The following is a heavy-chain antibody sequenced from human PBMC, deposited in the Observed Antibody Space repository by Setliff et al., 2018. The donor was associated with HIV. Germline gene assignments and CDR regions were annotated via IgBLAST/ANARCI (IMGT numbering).Heavy chain of an antibody. CDR1: GGSISSYY. Sequence: PSETLSLTCTVSGGSISSYYWNWIRQPAGKGLEWIGRIYTSGSTHYNPSLESRVTMSVDTSKNQFSLKLSSVTAADTAVYYCARGTGYYYDSSGSNCFDPWGQGTLVTVSS. CDR2: IYTSGST. D-gene: IGHD3-22*01. J-gene: IGHJ5*02. CDR3: ARGTGYYYDSSGSNCFDP. V-gene: IGHV4-4*07.